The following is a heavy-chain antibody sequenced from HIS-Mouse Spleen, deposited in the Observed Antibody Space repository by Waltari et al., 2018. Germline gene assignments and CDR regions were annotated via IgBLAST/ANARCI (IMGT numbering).Heavy chain of an antibody. J-gene: IGHJ3*02. V-gene: IGHV3-21*01. Sequence: EVQLVESGGGLVKPGGSLRLSCAASGFTFSSYSMNWVRQAPGKGLEWVSSISSSSSYIYYADSVKGRFTISRDNAKNSLYLQMNSLRAEDTAVYYCARDVAREDAFDIWGQGTMVTVSS. CDR3: ARDVAREDAFDI. D-gene: IGHD5-12*01. CDR1: GFTFSSYS. CDR2: ISSSSSYI.